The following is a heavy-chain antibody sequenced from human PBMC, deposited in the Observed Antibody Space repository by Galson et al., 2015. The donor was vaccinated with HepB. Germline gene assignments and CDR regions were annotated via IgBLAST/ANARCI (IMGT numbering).Heavy chain of an antibody. Sequence: CAISGVSVSSNSAAWNWIRQSPSRGLEWLGRTYYRSKWYNDYAVSVKGRITINPDTSKNQFSLQLNSVTPEDTAVYYCARGTDYYYYYDMDAWGQGTTVTVSS. CDR1: GVSVSSNSAA. V-gene: IGHV6-1*01. CDR3: ARGTDYYYYYDMDA. J-gene: IGHJ6*02. CDR2: TYYRSKWYN.